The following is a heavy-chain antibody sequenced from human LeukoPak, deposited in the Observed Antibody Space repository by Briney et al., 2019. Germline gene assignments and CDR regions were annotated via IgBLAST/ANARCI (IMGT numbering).Heavy chain of an antibody. V-gene: IGHV4-31*03. CDR1: GGSISSGGYY. J-gene: IGHJ6*02. CDR3: ARDWGTYYYGMDV. Sequence: PSQTLSLTCTVSGGSISSGGYYWSWIRQHPGKGLEWIGYIYYSGSTYYNPSLKSRVTISVDTSKNQFSLKLSSVTAADTAVYYCARDWGTYYYGMDVWGQGTTVTVSS. CDR2: IYYSGST. D-gene: IGHD3-16*01.